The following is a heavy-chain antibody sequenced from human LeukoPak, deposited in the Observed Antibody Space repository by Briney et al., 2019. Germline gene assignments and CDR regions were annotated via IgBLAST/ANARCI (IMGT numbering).Heavy chain of an antibody. CDR3: AREPQY. Sequence: SGGSLRLSCAASGFTFSSYAMHWVRQAPGKGLEWVAVISYDGSNKYYADSVKGRFTISRDNSKSTLYLQMNSLRPDDTAVYYCAREPQYWGQGTLITVSS. CDR2: ISYDGSNK. J-gene: IGHJ4*02. V-gene: IGHV3-30-3*01. CDR1: GFTFSSYA.